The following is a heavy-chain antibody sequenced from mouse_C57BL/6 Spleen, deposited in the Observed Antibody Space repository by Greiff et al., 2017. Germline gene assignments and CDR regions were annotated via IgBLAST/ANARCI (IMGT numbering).Heavy chain of an antibody. V-gene: IGHV1-55*01. D-gene: IGHD2-5*01. CDR2: IYPGSGST. Sequence: QLQQPGAELVKPGASVKMSCKASGYTFTSYWITWVKQRPGQGLEWIGDIYPGSGSTNYNEKFKSKATLTVDTSSSTAYMQLSSLTSEDSAVYYCARCPAYYSNYDAMDYWGQGTSVTVSS. CDR3: ARCPAYYSNYDAMDY. CDR1: GYTFTSYW. J-gene: IGHJ4*01.